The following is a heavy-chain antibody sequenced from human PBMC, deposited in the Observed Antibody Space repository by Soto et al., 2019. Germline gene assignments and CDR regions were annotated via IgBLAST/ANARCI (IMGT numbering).Heavy chain of an antibody. CDR1: GYTFTSYG. Sequence: GASVKVSCKASGYTFTSYGISWVRQAPGQGLEWMGWISAENGKTNYAQKFQGRVTMTKDTSTNTAYMELSSLRSEDTAVYYCAIDQRRHYDILTGYYSNLDYWGQGTLVTVSS. D-gene: IGHD3-9*01. V-gene: IGHV1-18*01. CDR2: ISAENGKT. CDR3: AIDQRRHYDILTGYYSNLDY. J-gene: IGHJ4*02.